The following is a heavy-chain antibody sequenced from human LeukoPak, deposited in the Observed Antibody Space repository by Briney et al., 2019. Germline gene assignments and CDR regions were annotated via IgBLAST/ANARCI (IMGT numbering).Heavy chain of an antibody. CDR1: GFTISSNH. D-gene: IGHD6-19*01. CDR3: ARDLHISGWHAPFDL. CDR2: LLTDGTT. V-gene: IGHV3-53*01. Sequence: GGSLRLSCAASGFTISSNHMSWVRQAPGKGLEWVSVLLTDGTTYYADSVKGRFTISRDNSKNTLFLQMNSLRADDTAVYYCARDLHISGWHAPFDLWGQGALVTVSS. J-gene: IGHJ4*02.